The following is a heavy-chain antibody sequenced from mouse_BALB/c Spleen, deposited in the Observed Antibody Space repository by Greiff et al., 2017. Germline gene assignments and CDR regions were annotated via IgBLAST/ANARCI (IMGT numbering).Heavy chain of an antibody. V-gene: IGHV3-2*02. Sequence: EVQVLESGPGLVKPSQSLSLTCTVTGYSITSDYAWNWIRQFPGNKLEWMGYISYSGSTSYNPSLKSRISITRDTSKNQFFLQLNSVTTEDTATYYCARSEGNAFAYWGQGTLVTVSA. CDR1: GYSITSDYA. J-gene: IGHJ3*01. CDR3: ARSEGNAFAY. D-gene: IGHD2-1*01. CDR2: ISYSGST.